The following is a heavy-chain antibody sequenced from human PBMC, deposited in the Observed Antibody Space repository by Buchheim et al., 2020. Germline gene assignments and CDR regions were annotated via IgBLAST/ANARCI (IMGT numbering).Heavy chain of an antibody. CDR2: IYSGGSFI. Sequence: QAQLVESGGGLVKPGGSLRLSCAASGFTFSDYYMIWIRQAPGRGLEWVSYIYSGGSFINYAESVKGRFTISRDNAKSSLYLQMNSLRVEDTAVYYCAREAFGSGSYYIYSWGQESL. J-gene: IGHJ5*02. CDR3: AREAFGSGSYYIYS. D-gene: IGHD3-10*01. V-gene: IGHV3-11*01. CDR1: GFTFSDYY.